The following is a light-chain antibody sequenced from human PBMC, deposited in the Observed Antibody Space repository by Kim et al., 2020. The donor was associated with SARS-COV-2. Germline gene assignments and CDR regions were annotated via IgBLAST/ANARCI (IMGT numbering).Light chain of an antibody. CDR1: QSISSW. CDR2: KAS. V-gene: IGKV1-5*03. J-gene: IGKJ1*01. Sequence: ASVGERVTITCRDSQSISSWLAWYQQKPGKAPKILIYKASSLESGVQSRVSGSGSGTEFTLTISSLQPDDFATYYCQQYNSYWWTFGQGTKVDIK. CDR3: QQYNSYWWT.